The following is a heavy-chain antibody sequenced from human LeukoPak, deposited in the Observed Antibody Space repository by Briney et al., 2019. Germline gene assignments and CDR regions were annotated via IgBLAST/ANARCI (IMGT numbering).Heavy chain of an antibody. V-gene: IGHV3-7*01. J-gene: IGHJ3*02. CDR3: ASCINYYDYVWGSLHAFDI. CDR2: IEEDGSGK. Sequence: GGSLRLSCAASGFTFSGFWMNWVRQAPGKRLEWVAKIEEDGSGKYYVDSVKGRFTISRDNAKNSLFLQMNSLRVEDTAVYYCASCINYYDYVWGSLHAFDIWGQGTMVTVSS. CDR1: GFTFSGFW. D-gene: IGHD3-16*01.